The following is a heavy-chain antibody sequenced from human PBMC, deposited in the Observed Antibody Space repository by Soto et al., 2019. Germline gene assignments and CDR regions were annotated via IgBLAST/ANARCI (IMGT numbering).Heavy chain of an antibody. J-gene: IGHJ4*02. Sequence: QVHLVQSGAEVKKPGSSVKVSCKASGGTFSTSGLSWVRQAPGQGLEWVGRIVPLLGTANYAQRFQGRVTMTADEATSTAYMELSSLRSEDTAVYYCAREYSIGGSGYWGQGTLVAVSS. CDR1: GGTFSTSG. D-gene: IGHD6-19*01. CDR3: AREYSIGGSGY. V-gene: IGHV1-69*01. CDR2: IVPLLGTA.